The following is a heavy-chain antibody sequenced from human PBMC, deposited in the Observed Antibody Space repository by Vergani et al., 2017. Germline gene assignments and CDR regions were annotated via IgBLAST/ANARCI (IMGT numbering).Heavy chain of an antibody. CDR3: VRGSRIAAAPHTPNWFDP. CDR1: GYTLTELS. D-gene: IGHD6-13*01. CDR2: FDPEDGET. Sequence: QVQLVQSGAEVKKPGASVKVSCKVSGYTLTELSMHWVRQAPGKGLEWMGGFDPEDGETIYAQKFQGRVTMTEDTSTDTAYMELSSLRSEDTAVYYCVRGSRIAAAPHTPNWFDPWGQGTLVTVSS. V-gene: IGHV1-24*01. J-gene: IGHJ5*02.